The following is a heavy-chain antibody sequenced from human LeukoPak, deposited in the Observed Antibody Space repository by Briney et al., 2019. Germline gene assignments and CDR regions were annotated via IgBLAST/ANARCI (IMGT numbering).Heavy chain of an antibody. V-gene: IGHV1-69*13. CDR2: IIPIFGTA. J-gene: IGHJ4*02. D-gene: IGHD3-22*01. CDR1: GGTFSSYA. Sequence: VASVKVSCKASGGTFSSYAISWVRQAPGQGLEWMGGIIPIFGTANYAQKFQGRVTITADESTSTAYMELSSLRSEDTAVYYCARSWANYYDSSGYPGFDYWGQGTLVTVSS. CDR3: ARSWANYYDSSGYPGFDY.